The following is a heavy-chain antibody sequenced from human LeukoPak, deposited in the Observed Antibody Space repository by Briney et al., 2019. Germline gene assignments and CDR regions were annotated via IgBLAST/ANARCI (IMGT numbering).Heavy chain of an antibody. V-gene: IGHV4-39*07. CDR1: SGSITSGSHY. D-gene: IGHD6-13*01. Sequence: PSETLSLTCTVSSGSITSGSHYWGWIRQPPGKGLEWIGSIFYSGSTYYNLPLKSRVTMSVDTSKNQFSLKLTSVTAADTAVYYCARVPYSTRLYYMDVWGKGTTVTVSS. J-gene: IGHJ6*03. CDR2: IFYSGST. CDR3: ARVPYSTRLYYMDV.